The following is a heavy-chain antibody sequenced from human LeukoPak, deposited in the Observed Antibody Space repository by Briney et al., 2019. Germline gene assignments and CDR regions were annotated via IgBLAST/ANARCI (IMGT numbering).Heavy chain of an antibody. V-gene: IGHV3-30*18. Sequence: GGSLRLSCAASGFTFSSYGMHWVRQAPGKGLEWVAVISYDGSTKYYADSVKGRFTISRDNSKNTLYLQMNSLRAEDTAVYYCAKPKGTDNYYYYGMDVWGQGTTVTASS. J-gene: IGHJ6*02. D-gene: IGHD1-1*01. CDR3: AKPKGTDNYYYYGMDV. CDR2: ISYDGSTK. CDR1: GFTFSSYG.